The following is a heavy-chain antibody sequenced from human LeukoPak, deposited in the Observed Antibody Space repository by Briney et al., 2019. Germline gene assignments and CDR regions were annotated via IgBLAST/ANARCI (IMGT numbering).Heavy chain of an antibody. D-gene: IGHD3-22*01. V-gene: IGHV3-30-3*01. CDR2: VSQDGSEK. Sequence: GRSLRLSCAASGFTLSDYAMHWVRQGPAKGLEWVAVVSQDGSEKHYADPVKGRFTISRDNSRNTLFLQMDSLRAEDTAFYYCAREGSSGFYPHWGQGILVTVSS. J-gene: IGHJ4*02. CDR3: AREGSSGFYPH. CDR1: GFTLSDYA.